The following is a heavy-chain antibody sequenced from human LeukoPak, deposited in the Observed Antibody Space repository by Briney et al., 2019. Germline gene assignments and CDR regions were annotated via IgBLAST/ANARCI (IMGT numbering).Heavy chain of an antibody. J-gene: IGHJ4*02. CDR2: ISSSSSTI. CDR3: ARGDFDY. Sequence: PGGSLRLSCTASGFTFFNYAMSWVRQAQGKGLEWVSYISSSSSTIYYADSVKGRFTISRDNAKNSLYLQMNSLRAEDTAVYYCARGDFDYWGQGTLVTVSS. CDR1: GFTFFNYA. V-gene: IGHV3-48*01.